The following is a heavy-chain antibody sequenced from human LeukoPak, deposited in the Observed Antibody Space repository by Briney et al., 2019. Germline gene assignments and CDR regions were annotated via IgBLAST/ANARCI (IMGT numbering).Heavy chain of an antibody. J-gene: IGHJ4*02. V-gene: IGHV3-23*01. D-gene: IGHD3-16*01. CDR1: EFTFSSYS. Sequence: GGSLRLSCAASEFTFSSYSMNWVRQAPGKGLQWVSSISINADDTHYADSVKGRFTISRDNSKKTLFLQMNSLRVDDTAIYYCAKEIRPNDHWGQGTLVIVSS. CDR3: AKEIRPNDH. CDR2: ISINADDT.